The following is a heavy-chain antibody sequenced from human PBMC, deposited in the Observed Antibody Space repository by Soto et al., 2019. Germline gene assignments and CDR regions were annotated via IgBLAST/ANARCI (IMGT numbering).Heavy chain of an antibody. Sequence: GGSLRLSCVASGITFGSRAMSWVRQAPGEGLEWVSTITDTGGETKYADSVRGRFTFSRDNSKSTVYLQMNSLRDDDTAVYYCARPHLDRPTYYGLDVWGQGTTVTVSS. D-gene: IGHD3-16*01. J-gene: IGHJ6*02. CDR1: GITFGSRA. CDR2: ITDTGGET. CDR3: ARPHLDRPTYYGLDV. V-gene: IGHV3-23*01.